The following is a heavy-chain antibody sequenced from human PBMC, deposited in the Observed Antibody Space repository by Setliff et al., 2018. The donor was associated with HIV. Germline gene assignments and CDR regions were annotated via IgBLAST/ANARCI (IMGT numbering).Heavy chain of an antibody. D-gene: IGHD6-6*01. J-gene: IGHJ5*02. CDR3: ARGYSSSLGWFDP. CDR1: GGSFSGCY. Sequence: SETLSLTCAVYGGSFSGCYWTWIRQPPGKGLEWIGFIYSSGSTNYNPSLKSRVTMSVDTSRNQFSLKLSSVTAADTAVYYCARGYSSSLGWFDPWGQGTLVTVSS. V-gene: IGHV4-59*01. CDR2: IYSSGST.